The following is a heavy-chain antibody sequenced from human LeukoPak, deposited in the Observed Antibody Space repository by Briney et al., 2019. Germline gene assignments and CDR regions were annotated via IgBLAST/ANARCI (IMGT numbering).Heavy chain of an antibody. D-gene: IGHD2-2*01. CDR3: ATLYCSRTSCYVDY. V-gene: IGHV4-61*01. CDR1: GGSVSSGSYY. J-gene: IGHJ4*02. CDR2: IYYSGST. Sequence: PSVTLSLTCTVSGGSVSSGSYYWSWIRQPPGKGLEWIGYIYYSGSTNYNSSLKSRVTISVDTSKNQFSLKLNSVTAADTAVYYCATLYCSRTSCYVDYWGQGTLVTVSS.